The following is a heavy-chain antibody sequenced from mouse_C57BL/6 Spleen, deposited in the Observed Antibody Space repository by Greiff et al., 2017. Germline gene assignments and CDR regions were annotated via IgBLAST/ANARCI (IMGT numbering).Heavy chain of an antibody. CDR1: GFNIKDYY. CDR2: LDPEDGDT. J-gene: IGHJ4*01. V-gene: IGHV14-1*01. Sequence: EVQLQQSGAELVRPGASVKLSCTASGFNIKDYYMHWVKQRPEQGLEWIGRLDPEDGDTEYAPKFQGKATMTADTSSNTAYLQLSSLTSEDTAVYYCTYYYGSSFYAMDYWGQGTSVTVSS. CDR3: TYYYGSSFYAMDY. D-gene: IGHD1-1*01.